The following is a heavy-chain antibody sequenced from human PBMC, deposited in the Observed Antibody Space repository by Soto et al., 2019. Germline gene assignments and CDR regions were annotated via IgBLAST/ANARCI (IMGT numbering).Heavy chain of an antibody. CDR3: ARDLAMIVVVTSHDAFDI. D-gene: IGHD3-22*01. V-gene: IGHV1-18*01. CDR2: ISAYNGNT. J-gene: IGHJ3*02. CDR1: GYTFTSYG. Sequence: QVQLVQSGAEVKKPGASVKVSCKASGYTFTSYGISWVRQAPGQGLEWMGWISAYNGNTNYAQKLQGRVTMTTDTATSTAYMELRSLRSDETAVYYCARDLAMIVVVTSHDAFDIWGQGTMVTVSS.